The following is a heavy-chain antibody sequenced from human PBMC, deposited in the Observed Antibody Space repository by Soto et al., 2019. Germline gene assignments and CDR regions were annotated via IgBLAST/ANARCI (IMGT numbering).Heavy chain of an antibody. CDR2: VSSSSYYI. J-gene: IGHJ6*02. Sequence: LRLSCAASGFTFSSYSMNWVRQAPGKGLEWVSSVSSSSYYIYYADSVKGRFTISRDNAKNSLYLQMNSLRAEDTAVYYCAAYGSGSSSSYYYGMDVWGQGTTVTVSS. D-gene: IGHD3-10*01. CDR1: GFTFSSYS. CDR3: AAYGSGSSSSYYYGMDV. V-gene: IGHV3-21*01.